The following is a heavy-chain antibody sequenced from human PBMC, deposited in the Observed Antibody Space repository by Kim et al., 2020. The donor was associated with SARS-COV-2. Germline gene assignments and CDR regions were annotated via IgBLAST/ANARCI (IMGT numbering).Heavy chain of an antibody. CDR1: GGSISSYY. CDR3: ARSPGSGSFFTFDY. V-gene: IGHV4-59*01. Sequence: SETLSLTCTVSGGSISSYYWSWIRQPPGKGLEWIGYIYYSGSTNYNPSLKSRVTISVDTSKNQFSLKLSSVTAADTAVYYCARSPGSGSFFTFDYWGQGTLVTVSS. D-gene: IGHD1-26*01. CDR2: IYYSGST. J-gene: IGHJ4*02.